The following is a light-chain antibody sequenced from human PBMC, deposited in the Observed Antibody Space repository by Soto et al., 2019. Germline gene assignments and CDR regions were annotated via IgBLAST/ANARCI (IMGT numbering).Light chain of an antibody. CDR3: QQRGT. CDR1: QSVSRTY. CDR2: DIS. J-gene: IGKJ4*01. Sequence: SVLTQSPGTLTLPPGERPTLSCRASQSVSRTYLAWYQQKPGQAPRLLIYDISNRATGIPARFSASGSGTAFTLTISSLQPEDFADYYCQQRGTFGGGTKVDI. V-gene: IGKV3-11*01.